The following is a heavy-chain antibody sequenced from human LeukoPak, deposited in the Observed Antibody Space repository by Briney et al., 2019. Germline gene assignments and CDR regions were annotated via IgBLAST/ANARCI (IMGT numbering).Heavy chain of an antibody. Sequence: SETLSLTCAVYGGSFSGYYWSWIRQPPGKGLEWIGEINHSGSTNYNPSLKSRVTISVDTSKNQFSLKLSSVTAADTAVYYCARCCTMITFGGVIVKSWFDPWGQGTLVTVSS. J-gene: IGHJ5*02. CDR1: GGSFSGYY. V-gene: IGHV4-34*01. CDR3: ARCCTMITFGGVIVKSWFDP. D-gene: IGHD3-16*02. CDR2: INHSGST.